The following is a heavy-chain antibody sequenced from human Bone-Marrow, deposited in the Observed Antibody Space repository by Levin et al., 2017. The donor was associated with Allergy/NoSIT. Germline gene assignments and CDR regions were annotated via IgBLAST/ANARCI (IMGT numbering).Heavy chain of an antibody. CDR2: INSSSGTI. CDR1: GFTFSSYS. V-gene: IGHV3-48*01. J-gene: IGHJ4*02. CDR3: VRGLPDY. Sequence: GGSLRLSCATSGFTFSSYSMNWVRKAPGKGLEWVSYINSSSGTIYYVDSVKGRFTISRDNAKKSLYLQMSSLRVEDTAVYYCVRGLPDYWGQGTLVTVSS.